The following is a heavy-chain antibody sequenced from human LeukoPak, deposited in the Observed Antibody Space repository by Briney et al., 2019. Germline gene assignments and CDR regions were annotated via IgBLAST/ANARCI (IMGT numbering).Heavy chain of an antibody. D-gene: IGHD2-2*02. CDR1: GGSISSSSYY. J-gene: IGHJ6*03. V-gene: IGHV4-39*01. CDR3: ARHCSSTNCYMESPGTENYYYYYMDV. CDR2: IYYSGST. Sequence: PSETLSLTCTVSGGSISSSSYYWGWIRQPPGKGLDWIGNIYYSGSTYYNPSLKIRVTISVDTSKNQFSLKLSSVTAADTAVYYCARHCSSTNCYMESPGTENYYYYYMDVWGKGTTVTVSS.